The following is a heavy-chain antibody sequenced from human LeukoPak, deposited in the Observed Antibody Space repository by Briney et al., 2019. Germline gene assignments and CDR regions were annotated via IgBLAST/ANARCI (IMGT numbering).Heavy chain of an antibody. V-gene: IGHV4-34*01. CDR2: INHSGST. D-gene: IGHD6-19*01. Sequence: SETLSLTCTVSGGSISSYYWSWIRQPPGKGLEWIGEINHSGSTNYNPSLKSRVTISVDTSKNQFSLKLSSVTAADTAVYYCARGAPGIAVAGTGNTFLPWFDPWGQGTLVTVSS. CDR1: GGSISSYY. J-gene: IGHJ5*02. CDR3: ARGAPGIAVAGTGNTFLPWFDP.